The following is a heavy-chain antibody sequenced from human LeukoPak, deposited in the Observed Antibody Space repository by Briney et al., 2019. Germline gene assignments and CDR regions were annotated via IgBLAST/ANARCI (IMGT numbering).Heavy chain of an antibody. J-gene: IGHJ3*02. CDR1: GFTFSSHW. D-gene: IGHD2-15*01. V-gene: IGHV3-74*03. CDR3: ARSKSWYSTDALDI. Sequence: GGSLRLSCAVSGFTFSSHWVHWVRQAPGKGLVWVSRINGDGSNTTYADSVKGRFTISRDNAKNTLYLQMNSLRAEDTAVYHCARSKSWYSTDALDIWGQGTMVTVSS. CDR2: INGDGSNT.